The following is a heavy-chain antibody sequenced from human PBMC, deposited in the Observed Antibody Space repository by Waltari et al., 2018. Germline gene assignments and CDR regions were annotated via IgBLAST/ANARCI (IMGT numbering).Heavy chain of an antibody. J-gene: IGHJ6*03. V-gene: IGHV4-34*01. CDR2: INHSGST. D-gene: IGHD3-3*01. Sequence: QVQLQQWGAGLLKPSETLSLTCAVYGGSLSGYYWSWIRQPPGKGVEWIGEINHSGSTIYNPSLKSRVTISVDTSKNQFSLKLSSVTAADTAVYYCARAIGFWSGFPNYYYCYYMDVWDKGTTVTVSS. CDR3: ARAIGFWSGFPNYYYCYYMDV. CDR1: GGSLSGYY.